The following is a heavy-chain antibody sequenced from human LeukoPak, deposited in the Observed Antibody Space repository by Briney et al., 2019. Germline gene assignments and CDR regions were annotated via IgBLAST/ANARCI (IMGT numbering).Heavy chain of an antibody. CDR2: TSGSGVNS. J-gene: IGHJ4*02. V-gene: IGHV3-23*01. Sequence: GGSLRLSCAASGFTFSSYDMSWVRQAPGKGLEWVAATSGSGVNSYYADSVRGRFTISRDNSQNTLYLQMDSLRAKDTALYYCAKEYSGYDFDYWGQGTLVTVSS. CDR3: AKEYSGYDFDY. D-gene: IGHD5-12*01. CDR1: GFTFSSYD.